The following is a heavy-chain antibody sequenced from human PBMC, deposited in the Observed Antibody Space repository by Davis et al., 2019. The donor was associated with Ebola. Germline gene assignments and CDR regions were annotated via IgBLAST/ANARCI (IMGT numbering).Heavy chain of an antibody. V-gene: IGHV4-39*02. CDR1: GGSISSSSYY. Sequence: GSLRLSCTVSGGSISSSSYYWGWIRQPPGKGLEWIGSIYYSGSTYYNPSLKSRVTISVDTSKNQFSLKLSSVTAADTAVYYCAREVLWFGELSRGYFDYWGQGTLVTASS. J-gene: IGHJ4*02. D-gene: IGHD3-10*01. CDR2: IYYSGST. CDR3: AREVLWFGELSRGYFDY.